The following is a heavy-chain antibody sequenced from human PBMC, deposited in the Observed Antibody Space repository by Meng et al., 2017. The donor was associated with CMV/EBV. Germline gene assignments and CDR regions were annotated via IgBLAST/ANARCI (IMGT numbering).Heavy chain of an antibody. J-gene: IGHJ6*02. D-gene: IGHD3-16*01. CDR2: INPNSGGT. CDR3: ASTDVVGEDYYYGMDV. V-gene: IGHV1-2*02. Sequence: ASVKVSCKASGYTFTGYNMHWVRQAPGQGLEWMGWINPNSGGTNYAQKFQGRVTMTRDTSISTAYMELSRLRSDDTAVYYCASTDVVGEDYYYGMDVWGQGTTVTVSS. CDR1: GYTFTGYN.